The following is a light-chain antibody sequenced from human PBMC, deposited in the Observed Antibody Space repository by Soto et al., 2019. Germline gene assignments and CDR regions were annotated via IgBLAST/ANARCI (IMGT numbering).Light chain of an antibody. CDR1: SGHSSYA. J-gene: IGLJ1*01. Sequence: QLVLTQSPSASASLGASVKLTCTLSSGHSSYAIAWHQQQPEKGPRYLMKLNSDGSHSKGDGIPDRFSGSSSWAERYLIISSLHSEDEADYYCQTWGTGIHVFGTGTKLTVL. CDR2: LNSDGSH. V-gene: IGLV4-69*01. CDR3: QTWGTGIHV.